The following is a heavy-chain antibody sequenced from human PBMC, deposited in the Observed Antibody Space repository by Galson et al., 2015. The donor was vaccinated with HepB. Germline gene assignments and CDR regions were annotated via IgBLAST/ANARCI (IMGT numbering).Heavy chain of an antibody. J-gene: IGHJ4*02. CDR3: AKPQEYYYGSGSGLFDY. CDR1: GFTFSSYA. Sequence: SLRLSCAASGFTFSSYAMSWVRQAPGKGLEWVSAISGSGGSTYYADSVKGRFTISRDNSKNTLYLQMYSLRAEDTAVYYCAKPQEYYYGSGSGLFDYWGQGTLVTVSS. V-gene: IGHV3-23*01. D-gene: IGHD3-10*01. CDR2: ISGSGGST.